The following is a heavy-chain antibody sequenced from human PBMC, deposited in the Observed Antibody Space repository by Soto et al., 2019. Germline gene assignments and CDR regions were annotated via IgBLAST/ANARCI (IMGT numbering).Heavy chain of an antibody. CDR2: ISGSGGDT. D-gene: IGHD1-1*01. Sequence: PGGSLRLSCAASGFSFSSYAMTWVRQAPGKGLEWVSGISGSGGDTNYADSVKGRFTISRDNSKNTLYLQMNSLRAEDTAVYYCAKSLSSSQSKPSSLWSPPKSTTSSYFDVWGKGTTVTVSS. V-gene: IGHV3-23*01. CDR3: AKSLSSSQSKPSSLWSPPKSTTSSYFDV. J-gene: IGHJ6*03. CDR1: GFSFSSYA.